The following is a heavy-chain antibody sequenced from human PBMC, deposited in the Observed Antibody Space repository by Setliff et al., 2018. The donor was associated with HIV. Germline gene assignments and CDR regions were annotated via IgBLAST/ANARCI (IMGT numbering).Heavy chain of an antibody. J-gene: IGHJ6*03. D-gene: IGHD3-22*01. V-gene: IGHV3-13*03. CDR3: ARRVVITTDCYYMDV. Sequence: GGSLRLSCAACGFTFRIYDLHWVRQATGKRLEWVSPIGTAGDTYYPGSVKGQFTISRENAKNSLYLQMNSLRAEDTAVYYCARRVVITTDCYYMDVWGKGTTVTVS. CDR2: IGTAGDT. CDR1: GFTFRIYD.